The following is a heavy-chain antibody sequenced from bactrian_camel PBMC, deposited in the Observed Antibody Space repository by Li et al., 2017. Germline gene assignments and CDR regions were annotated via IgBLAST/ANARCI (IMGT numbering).Heavy chain of an antibody. J-gene: IGHJ4*01. D-gene: IGHD6*01. CDR2: LHIDGSTT. CDR1: GSIFGSYH. Sequence: VQLVESGGGLVQPGGSVRLACAPSGSIFGSYHMCWVRQTPGKGLEWVATLHIDGSTTYYLGSLAGRFAISQDNAKNTVYLQMNTLKPEDTAMYYCAAAPNDWTRAGRSSCLDRNADCVHWGQGTQVTGS. V-gene: IGHV3-2*01. CDR3: AAAPNDWTRAGRSSCLDRNADCVH.